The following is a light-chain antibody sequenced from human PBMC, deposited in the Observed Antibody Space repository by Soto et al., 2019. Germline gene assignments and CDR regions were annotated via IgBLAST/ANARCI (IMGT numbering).Light chain of an antibody. J-gene: IGLJ2*01. CDR1: SSDVGGYNY. V-gene: IGLV2-8*01. Sequence: QSALTQPPSASGSPGQSVTISCIGTSSDVGGYNYVSWYQQHPGKAPKLMIYEVSKRPSGVPDRFSGSKSGNTASLTVSGLKAEDEADYYCSSYAASNNLGVFGGGTTLTVL. CDR3: SSYAASNNLGV. CDR2: EVS.